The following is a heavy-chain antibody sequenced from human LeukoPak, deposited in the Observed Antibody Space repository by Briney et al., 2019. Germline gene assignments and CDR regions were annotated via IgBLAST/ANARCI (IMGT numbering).Heavy chain of an antibody. Sequence: GGSLRLSCAASGFTFSSYSMNWVRQAPGKGLEWVSSISSSSSYIYYADSVKGRFTISRDNAKNSLYLQMNSQRAEDTAVYYCARGLAVAGRFDYWGQGTLVTVSS. J-gene: IGHJ4*02. CDR2: ISSSSSYI. D-gene: IGHD6-19*01. CDR3: ARGLAVAGRFDY. V-gene: IGHV3-21*01. CDR1: GFTFSSYS.